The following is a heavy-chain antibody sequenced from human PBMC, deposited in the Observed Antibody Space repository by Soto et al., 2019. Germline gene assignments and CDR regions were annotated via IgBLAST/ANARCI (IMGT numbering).Heavy chain of an antibody. V-gene: IGHV1-2*02. Sequence: GASVKVSCKSSGYTFTDYVVHWVRLGPGQGLEWMGGVNPDTGVATFPQKFQGRVTVTRDASINTDYMELTHLTSEDTGIYYYARDPIRGGVPYFFDFWGRGTQVTVSS. CDR3: ARDPIRGGVPYFFDF. J-gene: IGHJ4*02. CDR1: GYTFTDYV. CDR2: VNPDTGVA. D-gene: IGHD3-16*01.